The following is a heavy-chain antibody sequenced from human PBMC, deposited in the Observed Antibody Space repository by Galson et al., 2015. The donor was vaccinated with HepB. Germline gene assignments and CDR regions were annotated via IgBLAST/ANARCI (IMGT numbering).Heavy chain of an antibody. CDR1: GFTFSSYG. CDR3: ARDRGSGRMAAAGN. D-gene: IGHD6-13*01. CDR2: IWYDGSNK. J-gene: IGHJ4*02. Sequence: SLRLSCAASGFTFSSYGTHWVRQAPGKGLEWVAVIWYDGSNKYYADSVKGRFTISRDNSKNTLYLQMNSLRAEDTAVYYCARDRGSGRMAAAGNWGQGTLVTVSS. V-gene: IGHV3-33*01.